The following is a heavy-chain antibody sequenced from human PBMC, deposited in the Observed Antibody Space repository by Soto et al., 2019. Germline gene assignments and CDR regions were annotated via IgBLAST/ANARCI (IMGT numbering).Heavy chain of an antibody. CDR1: GFTFDDYA. CDR3: AKDTGSSGGFDP. CDR2: ISWDGGST. D-gene: IGHD6-6*01. V-gene: IGHV3-43D*04. Sequence: GGSLRLSCAASGFTFDDYAMHWVRQAPGKGLEWVSLISWDGGSTYYAASVKGRFTISRDNSKNSLYLQMNSLRAEDTALYYCAKDTGSSGGFDPWGQGTLVTVSS. J-gene: IGHJ5*02.